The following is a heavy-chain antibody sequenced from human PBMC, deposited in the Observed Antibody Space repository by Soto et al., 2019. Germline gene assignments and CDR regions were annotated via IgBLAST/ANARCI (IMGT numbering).Heavy chain of an antibody. CDR3: ARAYCSSTSCYGNYYYGMDV. CDR1: GGTFSSYA. D-gene: IGHD2-2*01. Sequence: QVQLVQSGAEVKKPGSSVKVSCKASGGTFSSYAISWVRQAPGQGLEWMGGIIPIFGTANYAQKFQGRVPITADESTSTAYMELSSLRSEDTAVYYCARAYCSSTSCYGNYYYGMDVWGQGTTVTVSS. J-gene: IGHJ6*02. V-gene: IGHV1-69*01. CDR2: IIPIFGTA.